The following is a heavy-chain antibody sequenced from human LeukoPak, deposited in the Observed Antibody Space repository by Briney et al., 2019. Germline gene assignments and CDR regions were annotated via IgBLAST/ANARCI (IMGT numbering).Heavy chain of an antibody. J-gene: IGHJ4*02. CDR3: VKGGTDYDFWNDSSYSYYFVF. CDR1: GFTFGSYA. D-gene: IGHD3-3*01. Sequence: GGSLRLSCAASGFTFGSYAMSWVRQAPGKGLEWVSYISGRGGSTFYADSVKGRLTISRDNSKNTLFLQMNSLRAEDTAMYYCVKGGTDYDFWNDSSYSYYFVFWGQGTLVTVSS. V-gene: IGHV3-23*01. CDR2: ISGRGGST.